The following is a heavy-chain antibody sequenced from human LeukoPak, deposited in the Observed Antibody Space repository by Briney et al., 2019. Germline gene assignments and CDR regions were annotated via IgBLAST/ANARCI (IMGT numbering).Heavy chain of an antibody. Sequence: GGSLRLSCAASGFTFNSYSLNWVRQAPGKGLEWVSFISSSSITIYYADSVKGRFTISRDNAEKSLYLQMNSLRAEDTALYYCARDRGGSYAAIDYDVQGTLVTVSA. CDR2: ISSSSITI. CDR3: ARDRGGSYAAIDY. J-gene: IGHJ4*02. V-gene: IGHV3-48*04. CDR1: GFTFNSYS. D-gene: IGHD3-10*01.